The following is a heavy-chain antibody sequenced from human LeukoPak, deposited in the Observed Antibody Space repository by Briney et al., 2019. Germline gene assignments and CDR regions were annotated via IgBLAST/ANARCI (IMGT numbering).Heavy chain of an antibody. Sequence: ASVKVSCKASGYTFTSYGISWVRQAPGQGLEWMGWISAYNGNTNYAQKLQGRVTMTTDTSTSTAYMELRSLRSDDTAVYYCARNTAPPYYCYGMDVWGQGTTVTVSS. J-gene: IGHJ6*02. D-gene: IGHD5-18*01. CDR1: GYTFTSYG. CDR2: ISAYNGNT. V-gene: IGHV1-18*01. CDR3: ARNTAPPYYCYGMDV.